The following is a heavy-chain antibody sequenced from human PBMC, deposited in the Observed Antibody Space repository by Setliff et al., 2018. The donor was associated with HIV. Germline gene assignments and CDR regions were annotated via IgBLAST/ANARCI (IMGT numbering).Heavy chain of an antibody. D-gene: IGHD4-4*01. CDR3: RLPLFVSVTDVNYQPPDV. CDR2: ISDSGDST. V-gene: IGHV3-23*01. J-gene: IGHJ6*04. Sequence: GGSLRLSCVASGFKFGEFAMSWVRPAPGKGREWLSAISDSGDSTFYAGSVQGRLTTSRDNTRNTLYLEMVGLRVEDTAVYFCRLPLFVSVTDVNYQPPDVWGKGTTVTVSS. CDR1: GFKFGEFA.